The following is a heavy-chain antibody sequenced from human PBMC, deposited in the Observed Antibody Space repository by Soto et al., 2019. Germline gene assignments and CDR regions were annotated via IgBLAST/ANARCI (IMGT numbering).Heavy chain of an antibody. V-gene: IGHV3-21*01. CDR2: ISSRSSYI. Sequence: GGSLRLSCAASGFTFSDYTMNWVRQAPGKGLEWVSSISSRSSYIYYADSVKGRFTISRDNAKNSLSLQMNSLGAEDTAVYYCAREASGYCSSTSCFDYWGQGTLVTVSS. D-gene: IGHD2-2*01. J-gene: IGHJ4*02. CDR1: GFTFSDYT. CDR3: AREASGYCSSTSCFDY.